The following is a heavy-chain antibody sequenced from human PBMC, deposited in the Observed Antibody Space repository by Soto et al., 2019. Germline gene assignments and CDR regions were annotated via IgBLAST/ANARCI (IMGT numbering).Heavy chain of an antibody. CDR2: IYYSGSP. J-gene: IGHJ3*02. CDR3: ARCKKIGDDAFDI. CDR1: GGSISSGGYY. V-gene: IGHV4-31*03. D-gene: IGHD3-16*01. Sequence: QVQLQESGPGLVKPSQTLSLTCTVSGGSISSGGYYWSWIRQHPGKGLEWIGYIYYSGSPYYNPSLKSRVTISVDTSKNQFALKLSSVTAADTAVYYCARCKKIGDDAFDIWGQGTMVTVSS.